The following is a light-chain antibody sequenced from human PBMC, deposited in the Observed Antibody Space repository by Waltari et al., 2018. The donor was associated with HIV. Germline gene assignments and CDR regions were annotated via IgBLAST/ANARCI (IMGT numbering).Light chain of an antibody. Sequence: PPSVSGSPGQSVSISCTGSSSDVGSYNRVSWYQQPPGTAPKLIIYEVNNRPSGVPDRFSGSQSGNTASLTISGLQAEDEADYYCSLYTGTTNVLFGGGTKLTVL. J-gene: IGLJ2*01. V-gene: IGLV2-18*01. CDR2: EVN. CDR1: SSDVGSYNR. CDR3: SLYTGTTNVL.